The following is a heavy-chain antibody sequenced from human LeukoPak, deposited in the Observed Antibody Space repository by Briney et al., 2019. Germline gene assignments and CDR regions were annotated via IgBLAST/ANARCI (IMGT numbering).Heavy chain of an antibody. J-gene: IGHJ3*02. V-gene: IGHV5-51*01. CDR1: GYSFTSYW. Sequence: GESLQISCKGSGYSFTSYWIGWVRQMPGKGLEWMGIIYPGDSDTRYSPSFQGQVTISADKSISTAYLQWSSLKASDTAMYYCARVGAVGGVFRAFDIWGQGTMVTVSS. CDR3: ARVGAVGGVFRAFDI. D-gene: IGHD3-16*01. CDR2: IYPGDSDT.